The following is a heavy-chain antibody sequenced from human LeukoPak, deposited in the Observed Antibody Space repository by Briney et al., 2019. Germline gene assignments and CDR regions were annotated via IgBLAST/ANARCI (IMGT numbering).Heavy chain of an antibody. J-gene: IGHJ5*02. CDR1: GGSISSYY. CDR2: IYYSGST. Sequence: SVTLSLTCTVSGGSISSYYWSWIRQPPGKGLEWIGYIYYSGSTNYNPSLKSRVTISVDTSKNQFSLKLSSVTAADTAVYYCARLPYYYGSAPVDWFDPWGQGTLVTVSS. CDR3: ARLPYYYGSAPVDWFDP. V-gene: IGHV4-59*01. D-gene: IGHD3-10*01.